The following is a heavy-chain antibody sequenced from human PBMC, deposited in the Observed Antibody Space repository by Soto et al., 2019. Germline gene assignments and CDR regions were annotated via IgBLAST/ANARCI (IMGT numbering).Heavy chain of an antibody. Sequence: QVQLQQWGAGLLKPSETLSLTCAVYGGSFSGYYWSWIRQPPGKGLEWIGEINHSGSTNDNPSLKSRLTISVDTSKNQFSLKLSAVTAADTAVYYCARGLYNWNQLDYWGQGTLVTVSS. V-gene: IGHV4-34*01. D-gene: IGHD1-20*01. CDR1: GGSFSGYY. CDR2: INHSGST. J-gene: IGHJ4*02. CDR3: ARGLYNWNQLDY.